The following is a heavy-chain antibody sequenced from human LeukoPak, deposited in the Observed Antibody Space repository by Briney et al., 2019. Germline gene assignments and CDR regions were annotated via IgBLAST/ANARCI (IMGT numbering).Heavy chain of an antibody. CDR2: ASGSGSST. J-gene: IGHJ4*02. V-gene: IGHV3-23*01. D-gene: IGHD6-13*01. CDR1: GFTFNSYA. Sequence: GGSLRLSCAASGFTFNSYALNWVRQTPGKGLEWVSVASGSGSSTYYADSVKGRFTISRDNSKNTLYLQMNSQRAEDTAVYYCAREARRYSSSWFTYYFDYWGQGTLVTVSS. CDR3: AREARRYSSSWFTYYFDY.